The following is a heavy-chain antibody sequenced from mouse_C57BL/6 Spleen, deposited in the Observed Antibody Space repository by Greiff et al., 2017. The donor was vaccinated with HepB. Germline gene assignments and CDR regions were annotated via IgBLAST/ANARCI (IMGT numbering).Heavy chain of an antibody. V-gene: IGHV1-64*01. D-gene: IGHD4-1*01. J-gene: IGHJ1*03. CDR1: GYTFTSYW. CDR3: ARSLTSYWYFDV. CDR2: IHPNSGST. Sequence: VQLQQPGAELVKPGASVKLSCKASGYTFTSYWMHWVKQRPGQGLEWIGMIHPNSGSTNYNEKFKSKATLTVDKSSSTAYMQLSSLTSEDSAVYYCARSLTSYWYFDVWGTGTTVTVSS.